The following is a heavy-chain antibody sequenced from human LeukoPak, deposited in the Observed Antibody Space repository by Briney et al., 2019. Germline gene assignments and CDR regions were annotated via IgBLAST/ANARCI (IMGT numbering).Heavy chain of an antibody. CDR1: GFTFSNAW. CDR3: IVPGNYYALDI. Sequence: GGSLRLSCAASGFTFSNAWMNWVRQAPGKGLEWVGRIKSKNDGGTKDYAAPVKDRFTISRDDSKNTLYLQMNSLKSEDTAVYYCIVPGNYYALDIWGQGTMVTVSS. CDR2: IKSKNDGGTK. J-gene: IGHJ3*02. D-gene: IGHD1-7*01. V-gene: IGHV3-15*01.